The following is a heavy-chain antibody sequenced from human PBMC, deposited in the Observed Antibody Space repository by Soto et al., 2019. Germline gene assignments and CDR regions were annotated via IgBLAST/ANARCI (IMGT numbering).Heavy chain of an antibody. J-gene: IGHJ4*02. CDR2: IKQDGSET. V-gene: IGHV3-7*01. CDR3: ARATSVDAY. D-gene: IGHD5-12*01. Sequence: EVQLVESGGDWVQPGGSLRLSCAASGFAVSGYWMSGGRQAPGKGLEGVANIKQDGSETYYVDSVKGRFTISRDNAKNSLYLQMNSLRVEDTAVYYCARATSVDAYWGQGTLVTVSS. CDR1: GFAVSGYW.